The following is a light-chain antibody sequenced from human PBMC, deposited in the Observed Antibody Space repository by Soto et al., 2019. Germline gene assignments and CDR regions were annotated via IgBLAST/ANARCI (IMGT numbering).Light chain of an antibody. J-gene: IGKJ1*01. CDR1: QGISNY. Sequence: DIQMTQSPSSLSASVGDRVTITCRASQGISNYLAWYQQKPGKVPKLLMYAATTLESGVPSRFSGSGSGTDFTLTISSLQPEDVATYYCQKYNSAPWTFGQGTKVEIK. CDR2: AAT. V-gene: IGKV1-27*01. CDR3: QKYNSAPWT.